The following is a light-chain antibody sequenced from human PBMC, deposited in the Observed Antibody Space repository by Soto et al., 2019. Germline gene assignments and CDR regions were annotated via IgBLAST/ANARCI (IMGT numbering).Light chain of an antibody. CDR1: SSDVGGYEY. Sequence: QSALTQPASVSGSPGQSITISCTGTSSDVGGYEYVSWYQQHPGKAPKLMIFEVNSRPSGVSNRFSGSKSGNTASLTISGLQAEDEADYYCSSYTSSSTPYVFGTGTKVTVL. CDR2: EVN. CDR3: SSYTSSSTPYV. V-gene: IGLV2-14*01. J-gene: IGLJ1*01.